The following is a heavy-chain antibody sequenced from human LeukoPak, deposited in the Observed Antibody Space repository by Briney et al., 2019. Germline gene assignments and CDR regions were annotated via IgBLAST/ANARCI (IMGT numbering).Heavy chain of an antibody. J-gene: IGHJ4*02. CDR1: GGSISSSTYY. V-gene: IGHV4-39*01. CDR2: IYYSGST. CDR3: ARANLGYCNGGSCDGYYFDY. Sequence: SETLSLTCTVSGGSISSSTYYWGWIRQPPGKGLEWIGSIYYSGSTYYNPSLKSRVTISVDTSKNQFSLKLSSVTAADTAVDHCARANLGYCNGGSCDGYYFDYWGQGTLVTVSS. D-gene: IGHD2-15*01.